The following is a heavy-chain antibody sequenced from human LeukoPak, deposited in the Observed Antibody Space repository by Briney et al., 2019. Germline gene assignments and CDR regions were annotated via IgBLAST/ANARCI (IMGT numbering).Heavy chain of an antibody. V-gene: IGHV3-64*01. CDR1: GFTLGTYA. D-gene: IGHD2-15*01. CDR3: ATCRGRPPRYYYMDI. Sequence: PGGSLRLSCAASGFTLGTYALHWVRQTPGKGLEYVSSISNNGISTYYANSVKGRFTISRDISKNMMYLQMGNLRPEDMGVYYCATCRGRPPRYYYMDIWGRGTTVTVSS. J-gene: IGHJ6*03. CDR2: ISNNGIST.